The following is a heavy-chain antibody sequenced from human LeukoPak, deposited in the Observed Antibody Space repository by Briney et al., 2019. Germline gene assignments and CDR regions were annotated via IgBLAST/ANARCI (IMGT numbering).Heavy chain of an antibody. V-gene: IGHV3-11*01. CDR2: ISGSGSTI. CDR1: GFTFSDYY. J-gene: IGHJ5*01. CDR3: TRTYSSGRNWFDS. D-gene: IGHD3-10*01. Sequence: GGSLRLSCAASGFTFSDYYMSWIRQAPGKGLEFVSYISGSGSTIYYADSVKGLFTIFRDNAKNSLFPQMNSLRAEDTALYYCTRTYSSGRNWFDSWGQGTLVTVSS.